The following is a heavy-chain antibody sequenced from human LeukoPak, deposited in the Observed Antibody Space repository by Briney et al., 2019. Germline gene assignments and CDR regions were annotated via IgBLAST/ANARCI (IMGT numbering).Heavy chain of an antibody. CDR3: ARGPYGGNSRYFDY. V-gene: IGHV1-69*05. CDR2: IIPIFGTA. CDR1: GGTFSSYA. Sequence: SVKVSCKASGGTFSSYAISWVRQAPGQGLEWIGRIIPIFGTANYAQKFQGRVTITTDESTSTAYMELSSLRSEDTAVYYCARGPYGGNSRYFDYWGQGTLVTVSS. J-gene: IGHJ4*02. D-gene: IGHD4-23*01.